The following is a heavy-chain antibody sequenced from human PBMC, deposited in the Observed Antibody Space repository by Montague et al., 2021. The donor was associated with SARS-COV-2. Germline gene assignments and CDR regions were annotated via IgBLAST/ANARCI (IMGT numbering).Heavy chain of an antibody. D-gene: IGHD2-15*01. CDR3: ARGDGGVVAVPYI. CDR2: IYDSGST. J-gene: IGHJ3*02. Sequence: TLSLTCTVSGGSISNCGYYCSRLRPHPGKGLEWIGYIYDSGSTYHNLYLTSRVTMSLDTSENQFSLKSSSVTAADTAVYYCARGDGGVVAVPYIWGQGTMVTVSS. V-gene: IGHV4-31*03. CDR1: GGSISNCGYY.